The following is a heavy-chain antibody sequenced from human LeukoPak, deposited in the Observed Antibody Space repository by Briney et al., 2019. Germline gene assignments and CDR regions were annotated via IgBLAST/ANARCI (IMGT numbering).Heavy chain of an antibody. CDR2: ISSSSSYI. V-gene: IGHV3-21*01. D-gene: IGHD1-26*01. Sequence: PGGSLRLSCAASGFTFSSYSMNWDRQAPGKGLEWVSSISSSSSYIYYADSVKGRFTISRDNAKNALYLQMNSLRAEDTAGYYCARDSADLYSGSYSDYFDYWGQGTLVTVSS. J-gene: IGHJ4*02. CDR3: ARDSADLYSGSYSDYFDY. CDR1: GFTFSSYS.